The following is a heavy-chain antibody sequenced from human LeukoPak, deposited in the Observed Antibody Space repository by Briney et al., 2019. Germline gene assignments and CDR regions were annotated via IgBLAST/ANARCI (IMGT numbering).Heavy chain of an antibody. CDR3: ARGRFGELLFPLFDP. J-gene: IGHJ5*02. CDR1: GGSISSSSYY. CDR2: IYYSGST. Sequence: SETLSLTCTVSGGSISSSSYYWGWIRQPPGKGLEWIGSIYYSGSTYYNPSLKSRVTISVDTSKNQFSLKLSSVTAADTAVYYCARGRFGELLFPLFDPWGQGTLVTVSS. D-gene: IGHD3-10*01. V-gene: IGHV4-39*01.